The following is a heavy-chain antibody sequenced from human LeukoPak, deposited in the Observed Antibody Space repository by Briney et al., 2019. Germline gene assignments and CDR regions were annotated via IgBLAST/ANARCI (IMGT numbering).Heavy chain of an antibody. CDR1: GFSFGYYA. V-gene: IGHV3-23*01. J-gene: IGHJ4*02. CDR2: IPSSGGST. Sequence: GGSLRLSCTASGFSFGYYAMSWVRQAPGKGLEWVSTIPSSGGSTYYADSVKGRFTISRDNSKNTLHVQMNSLRAEDTAVYYCAKHMGSSSGYYFPDWGQGTLVTVSS. D-gene: IGHD3-22*01. CDR3: AKHMGSSSGYYFPD.